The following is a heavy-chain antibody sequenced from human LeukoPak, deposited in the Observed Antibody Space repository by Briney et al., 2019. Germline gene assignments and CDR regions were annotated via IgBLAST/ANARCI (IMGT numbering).Heavy chain of an antibody. CDR2: ISYDGSNK. J-gene: IGHJ6*02. V-gene: IGHV3-30-3*01. CDR3: ARREVTRAYYDILTGYYSSYYYYGMDV. CDR1: GFTFSSYA. D-gene: IGHD3-9*01. Sequence: PGRSLRLSCAASGFTFSSYAMHWVRQAPGKGLERVAVISYDGSNKYYADSVKGRFTISRDNSKNTLYLQMNSLRAEDTAVYYCARREVTRAYYDILTGYYSSYYYYGMDVWGQGTTVTVSS.